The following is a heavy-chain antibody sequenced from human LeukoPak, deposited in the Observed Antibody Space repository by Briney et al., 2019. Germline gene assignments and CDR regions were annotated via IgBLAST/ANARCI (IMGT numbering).Heavy chain of an antibody. CDR1: GFSVNGHV. J-gene: IGHJ4*02. CDR3: TKDLMTGFSSGWYFAY. D-gene: IGHD6-19*01. V-gene: IGHV3-23*01. CDR2: NGGSDDYT. Sequence: GGSLRLSCEVSGFSVNGHVMRWVRQAPGKGLEWIAVNGGSDDYTHYADSVKGRFTIARDNSEYRLFLRMNSLRPDDSALYYCTKDLMTGFSSGWYFAYWGQGTLVTVSS.